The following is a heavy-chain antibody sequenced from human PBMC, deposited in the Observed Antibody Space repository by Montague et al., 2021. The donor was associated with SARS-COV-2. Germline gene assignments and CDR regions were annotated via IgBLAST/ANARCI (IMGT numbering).Heavy chain of an antibody. V-gene: IGHV4-59*02. D-gene: IGHD4-17*01. CDR1: GSSVRSYL. CDR3: ARENTVTTFGGPYYIDS. J-gene: IGHJ4*02. Sequence: SETLSLTCIVSGSSVRSYLWSWIRQPPGKGLEWIGNIYDSGSTNYNPSLKIRVTLSVATSKNRFSLKLSAVTAADTAVYYCARENTVTTFGGPYYIDSWGQGTLVTVSS. CDR2: IYDSGST.